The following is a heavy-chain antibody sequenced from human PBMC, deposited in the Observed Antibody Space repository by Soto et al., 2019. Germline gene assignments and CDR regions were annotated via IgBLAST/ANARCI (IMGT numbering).Heavy chain of an antibody. D-gene: IGHD3-10*01. CDR3: ARDGGDYYGSGSHHYYYYGMDV. J-gene: IGHJ6*02. CDR2: IYYSGST. Sequence: QVQLQESGPGLVKPSQTLSLTCTVSGGSISSGGYYWSWIRQHPGKGLEWIGYIYYSGSTYYNPCLKRRVTISVDTSENQFALKLSSVTAADTAVYYCARDGGDYYGSGSHHYYYYGMDVWGQGTTVTVSS. CDR1: GGSISSGGYY. V-gene: IGHV4-31*03.